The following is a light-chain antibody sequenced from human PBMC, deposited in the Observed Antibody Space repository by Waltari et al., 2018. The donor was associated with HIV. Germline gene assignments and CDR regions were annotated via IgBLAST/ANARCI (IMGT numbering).Light chain of an antibody. CDR1: QSVSSN. Sequence: TQSPSTLSVSPGQRPTLSCRASQSVSSNLAWYRQKPGQAPRRIIYDASSRASGIPARFSGSGSETEFTLTITNLQSEDFAVYYCQQYNSWPWTFGQGTTVELK. CDR3: QQYNSWPWT. J-gene: IGKJ1*01. V-gene: IGKV3-15*01. CDR2: DAS.